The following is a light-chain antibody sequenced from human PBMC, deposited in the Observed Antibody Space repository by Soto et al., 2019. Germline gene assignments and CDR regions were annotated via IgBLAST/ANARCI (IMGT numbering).Light chain of an antibody. J-gene: IGKJ1*01. Sequence: ETVLTQSLGTLSLSPGERATLSCRASQSVSSSSLAWYQQRPGQAPRLLIFGASSRASGIPARFSGSGSGTDFTLTISRLEAGDLAVYYCQQYGESPRTFGQGTKVEI. CDR3: QQYGESPRT. CDR2: GAS. CDR1: QSVSSSS. V-gene: IGKV3-20*01.